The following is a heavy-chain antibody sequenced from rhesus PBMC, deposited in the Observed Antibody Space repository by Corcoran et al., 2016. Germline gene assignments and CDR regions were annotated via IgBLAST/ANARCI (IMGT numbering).Heavy chain of an antibody. CDR2: IDGNSAET. CDR3: AKDGATWAI. V-gene: IGHV4-73*01. CDR1: GGSISDYY. J-gene: IGHJ4*01. D-gene: IGHD1-38*01. Sequence: QVKLQQWGEGLVRPSETLSLTCAVYGGSISDYYWSWIRQPPGKGLEWMGNIDGNSAETNYNPSLKNRVTISKDTSKNQFSLKLSSVTAADTAVYYCAKDGATWAIWGQGVLVTVSS.